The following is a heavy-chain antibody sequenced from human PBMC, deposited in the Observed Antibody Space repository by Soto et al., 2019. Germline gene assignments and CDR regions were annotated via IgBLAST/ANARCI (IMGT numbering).Heavy chain of an antibody. CDR1: GFAFSTHA. Sequence: EVQLLESGGGLVQPGGSLRLSCVASGFAFSTHAMNWVRQAPGKGLEWVSTFSGSGGNIYYAESVKGRLTISRDDSKNTLYLQMDRLRVEDTAVYYGATDAPWTVGPLAMDVWGHGTTVSVSS. D-gene: IGHD1-26*01. CDR2: FSGSGGNI. CDR3: ATDAPWTVGPLAMDV. V-gene: IGHV3-23*01. J-gene: IGHJ6*02.